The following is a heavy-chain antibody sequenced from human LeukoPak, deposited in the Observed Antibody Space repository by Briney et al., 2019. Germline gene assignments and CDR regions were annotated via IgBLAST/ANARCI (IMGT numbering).Heavy chain of an antibody. V-gene: IGHV4-59*01. Sequence: SETLSLTCTVSGGSISSYYWSWIRQPPGKGQEWIGYIYYSGSTNYNPSLKSRVTISVDTSKNQFSLKLSSVTAADTAVYYCARQAYCGGDCYSFDYWGQGTLVTVSS. CDR3: ARQAYCGGDCYSFDY. CDR2: IYYSGST. J-gene: IGHJ4*02. D-gene: IGHD2-21*02. CDR1: GGSISSYY.